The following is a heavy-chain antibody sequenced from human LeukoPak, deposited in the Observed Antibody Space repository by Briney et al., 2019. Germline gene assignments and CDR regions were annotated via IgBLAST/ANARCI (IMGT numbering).Heavy chain of an antibody. Sequence: GASVKVSCKASGYTFTAYYLQWVRLAPGQGLEWMGWINPKSGGTEYAQRFQGRVTMTRDTSISTAYMELSRLRSDDTAVYYCARDHCSANSCYEDYYYGLDVWGQGTTVTVSS. D-gene: IGHD2-2*01. CDR3: ARDHCSANSCYEDYYYGLDV. CDR1: GYTFTAYY. J-gene: IGHJ6*02. CDR2: INPKSGGT. V-gene: IGHV1-2*02.